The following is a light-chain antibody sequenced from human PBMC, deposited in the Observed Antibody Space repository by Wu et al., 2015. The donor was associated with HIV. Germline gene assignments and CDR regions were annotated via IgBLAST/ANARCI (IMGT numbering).Light chain of an antibody. CDR1: QSVSSN. CDR2: GAS. J-gene: IGKJ2*01. Sequence: EIVVTQSPTTLSVSPGERATLSCRASQSVSSNLAWYQQKPGQAPRLLIYGASTRATGTPDRFSGSGSGTEFTLTISAVESEDFAVYFCQQYINWPPRYTFGQGTKLDIK. V-gene: IGKV3-15*01. CDR3: QQYINWPPRYT.